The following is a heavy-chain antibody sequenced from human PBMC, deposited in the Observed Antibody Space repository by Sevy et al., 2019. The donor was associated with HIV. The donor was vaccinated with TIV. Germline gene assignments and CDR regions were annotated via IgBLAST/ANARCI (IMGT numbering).Heavy chain of an antibody. V-gene: IGHV1-2*02. D-gene: IGHD2-2*02. Sequence: ASVKVSCETSGYRFTDYYIHWVRQAPGQGLEWMGWINPNSDVTKSAKKFQDRVIITKDTSISTVYMELRGLTFDDSAVYYCARDQEFCSTTTCYNGLDHWGHGSLVTVSS. J-gene: IGHJ4*01. CDR2: INPNSDVT. CDR1: GYRFTDYY. CDR3: ARDQEFCSTTTCYNGLDH.